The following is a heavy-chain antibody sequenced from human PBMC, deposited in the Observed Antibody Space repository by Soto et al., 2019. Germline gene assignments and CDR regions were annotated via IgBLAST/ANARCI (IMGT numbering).Heavy chain of an antibody. Sequence: EVQLLESGGGLVQPGGSLRLSCAASGFTFSSYAMNWVRQAPGKGLEWVSVISGSGGSTYYADSVKGRFTISRDNSKNTLYLQSSGLRGEEMAVYYCAIRSGGWYFDYWGQRAMVTLSS. CDR2: ISGSGGST. CDR1: GFTFSSYA. D-gene: IGHD6-19*01. CDR3: AIRSGGWYFDY. V-gene: IGHV3-23*01. J-gene: IGHJ4*02.